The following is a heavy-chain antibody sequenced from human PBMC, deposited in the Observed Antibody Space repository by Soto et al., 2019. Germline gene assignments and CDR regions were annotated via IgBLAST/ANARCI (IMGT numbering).Heavy chain of an antibody. CDR3: VRGKDKDDSSFWFY. CDR1: DGSLSSGGYY. CDR2: IHGGGST. Sequence: KTSETLSLTCSVSDGSLSSGGYYWTWIRQPPGKGLEWIGFIHGGGSTLYSPSLKSRLTISTETSERQFSLRLSSVTAADTAVYYCVRGKDKDDSSFWFYWGQGIPVTVSS. J-gene: IGHJ4*01. V-gene: IGHV4-31*03. D-gene: IGHD6-13*01.